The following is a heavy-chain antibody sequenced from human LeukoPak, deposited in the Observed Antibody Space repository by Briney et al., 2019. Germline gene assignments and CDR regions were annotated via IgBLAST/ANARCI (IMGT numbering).Heavy chain of an antibody. J-gene: IGHJ6*02. D-gene: IGHD2-8*02. CDR2: ISYDGSNK. Sequence: GSLRLSCAASGFTFSSYAMHWVRQAPGKGLEWVAVISYDGSNKYYADSVKGRFTISRDNSKNTLYLQMNSLRAEDTAVYYCARGTGRFYYYGMDVWGQGTTVTVSS. V-gene: IGHV3-30-3*01. CDR1: GFTFSSYA. CDR3: ARGTGRFYYYGMDV.